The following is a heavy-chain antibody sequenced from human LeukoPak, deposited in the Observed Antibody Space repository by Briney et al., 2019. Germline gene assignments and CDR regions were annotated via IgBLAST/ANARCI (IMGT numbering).Heavy chain of an antibody. CDR2: TSYDGKNI. V-gene: IGHV3-30*01. CDR1: GFIFTHHA. D-gene: IGHD5-18*01. Sequence: GGSLRLSCAASGFIFTHHAIHWVRQGPGKGLEWLGVTSYDGKNIHYSASAKGGFTIFRDNSKNTVYLQVNNVRPEDTAIYFCARDEYNNYGYGGWFDPWGLGTLVTVSS. J-gene: IGHJ5*02. CDR3: ARDEYNNYGYGGWFDP.